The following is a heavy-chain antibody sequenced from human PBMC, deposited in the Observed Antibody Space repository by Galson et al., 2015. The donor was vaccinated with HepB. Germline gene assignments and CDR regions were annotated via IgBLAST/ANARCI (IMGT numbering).Heavy chain of an antibody. V-gene: IGHV1-69*04. CDR2: IIPILGIA. J-gene: IGHJ4*02. CDR1: GGTFSSYA. CDR3: ARSSDGYYDSSGYSDY. D-gene: IGHD3-22*01. Sequence: SVKVSCKASGGTFSSYAISWVRQAPGQGLEWMGRIIPILGIANYAQKFQGRVTITADKSTSTAYMELSSLRSEDTAVYYCARSSDGYYDSSGYSDYWGQGTLVTVSS.